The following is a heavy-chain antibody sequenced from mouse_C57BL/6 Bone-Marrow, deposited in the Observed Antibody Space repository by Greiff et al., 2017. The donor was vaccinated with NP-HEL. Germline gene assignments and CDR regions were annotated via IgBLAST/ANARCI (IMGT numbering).Heavy chain of an antibody. CDR3: TREQAYYSNYGFFAY. J-gene: IGHJ3*01. V-gene: IGHV1-15*01. D-gene: IGHD2-5*01. Sequence: QVQLQQSGAELVRPGASVTLSCKASGYTFTDYEMHWVKQTPVHGLEWIGAIDPETGGTAYNQKFKGKAILTADKSSSTAYMELRSLTSEDSAVYYCTREQAYYSNYGFFAYWGQGTLVTVSA. CDR2: IDPETGGT. CDR1: GYTFTDYE.